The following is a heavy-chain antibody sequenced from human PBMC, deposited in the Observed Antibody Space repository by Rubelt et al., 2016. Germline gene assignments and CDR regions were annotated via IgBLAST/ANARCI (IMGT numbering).Heavy chain of an antibody. V-gene: IGHV3-30*02. CDR3: AKEFSHPRGVPNWFDP. CDR2: ILYDGRDK. CDR1: GFSFSSHG. J-gene: IGHJ5*02. Sequence: GGSLRLSCEASGFSFSSHGMNWVRQAPGRGLEWVAFILYDGRDKKYGDSVKGRFTIPRDNYKNTLYLQMKSLRVEDTAVYYCAKEFSHPRGVPNWFDPWGQGTQVTVSS. D-gene: IGHD3-10*01.